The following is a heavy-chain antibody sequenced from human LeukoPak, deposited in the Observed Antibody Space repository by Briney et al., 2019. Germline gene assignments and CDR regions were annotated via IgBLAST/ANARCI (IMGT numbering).Heavy chain of an antibody. Sequence: GRSLRLSCAASGFTFSSYGMHWVRQAPGKGLEWVAVISYDGSNKYYADSVKGRFTTSRDNSKNTLYLQMNSLRAEDTAVYYCARGDLGDTAYSSGPGGYFDYWGQGTLVTVSS. CDR1: GFTFSSYG. J-gene: IGHJ4*02. V-gene: IGHV3-30*03. CDR2: ISYDGSNK. D-gene: IGHD6-19*01. CDR3: ARGDLGDTAYSSGPGGYFDY.